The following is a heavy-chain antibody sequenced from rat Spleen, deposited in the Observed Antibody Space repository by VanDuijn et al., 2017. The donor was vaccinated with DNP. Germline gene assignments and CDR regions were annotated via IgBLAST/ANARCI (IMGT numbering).Heavy chain of an antibody. V-gene: IGHV5-58*01. CDR3: VRDIEGY. J-gene: IGHJ2*01. CDR1: GFTFNTYW. CDR2: INPDGAST. D-gene: IGHD1-11*01. Sequence: EVQLVETGGGLVQPGRSLKLSCVASGFTFNTYWMFWVRQAPGKGLEWVASINPDGASTYYLDSVKGRFTISRDNAKNTLYLQMNSLRSEDTATYYCVRDIEGYWGQGVMVTVSS.